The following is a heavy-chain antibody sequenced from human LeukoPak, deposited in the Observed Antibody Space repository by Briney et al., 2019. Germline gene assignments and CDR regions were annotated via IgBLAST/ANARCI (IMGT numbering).Heavy chain of an antibody. CDR2: ISGSGGST. CDR3: AKDTTYYYDSSGYEGSSYFDY. Sequence: PGGSLRLSCAASGFTFSSYAMSWVRQAPGKGLEWVSAISGSGGSTYYADSVKGRFTISRDNSKNTLYLQMNSLRAEDTAVYYCAKDTTYYYDSSGYEGSSYFDYWGQGTLVTVSS. D-gene: IGHD3-22*01. V-gene: IGHV3-23*01. CDR1: GFTFSSYA. J-gene: IGHJ4*02.